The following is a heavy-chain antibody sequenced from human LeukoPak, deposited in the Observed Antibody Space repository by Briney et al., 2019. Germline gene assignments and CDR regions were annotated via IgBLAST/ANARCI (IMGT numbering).Heavy chain of an antibody. Sequence: QAGGSLRLSCAASGFTSTSYWMTWVRQAPGKGLEWVANIQQDGSEKYYVDSVKGRFTISRDNAKNSLYLQMNSLRAEDTAVYYCARAAIPYYYDSSGYSAFDYWGQGTLVTVSS. V-gene: IGHV3-7*03. CDR2: IQQDGSEK. CDR1: GFTSTSYW. CDR3: ARAAIPYYYDSSGYSAFDY. J-gene: IGHJ4*02. D-gene: IGHD3-22*01.